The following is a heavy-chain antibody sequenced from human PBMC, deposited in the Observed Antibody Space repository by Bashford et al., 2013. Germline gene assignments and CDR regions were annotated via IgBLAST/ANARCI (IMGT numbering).Heavy chain of an antibody. CDR1: GGSFSNYY. D-gene: IGHD3-22*01. J-gene: IGHJ4*02. CDR2: INHSGSA. V-gene: IGHV4-34*01. CDR3: ARGSVYAWDDHIYYYHSLDS. Sequence: SETLSLTCALNGGSFSNYYWSWIRQPPGKGLEWIGDINHSGSANYNPSLKSRVTISVDTSKNQFSLKLSSVTAADTAVYYCARGSVYAWDDHIYYYHSLDSWGQGNPGPPSPQ.